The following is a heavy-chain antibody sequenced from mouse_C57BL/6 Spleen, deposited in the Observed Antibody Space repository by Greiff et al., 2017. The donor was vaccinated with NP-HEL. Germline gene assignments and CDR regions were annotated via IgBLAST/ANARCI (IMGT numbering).Heavy chain of an antibody. Sequence: VQLQQSGPGLVKPSQSLSLTCSVTGYSITSGYYWNWIRQFPGNKLEWMGYISYDGSNNYNPSLKNRISITRDTSKNQFFLKLNSVTTEDTATYYCAREGWLLRNFDYWGQGTTLTVSS. D-gene: IGHD2-3*01. J-gene: IGHJ2*01. CDR2: ISYDGSN. CDR1: GYSITSGYY. CDR3: AREGWLLRNFDY. V-gene: IGHV3-6*01.